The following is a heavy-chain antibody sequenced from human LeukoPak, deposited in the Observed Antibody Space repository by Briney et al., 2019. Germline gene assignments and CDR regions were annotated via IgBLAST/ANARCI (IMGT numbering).Heavy chain of an antibody. D-gene: IGHD6-19*01. V-gene: IGHV3-23*01. CDR1: GFTFSSYA. CDR3: AKKLAVAGPRGY. Sequence: PGGSLRLSCAASGFTFSSYAMSWVRQAPGKGLEWVSAISDSGGSTYYADPVKGRFTISRDNSKNTLYLQMNSLRAEDTAVYYCAKKLAVAGPRGYWGQGTLVTVSS. CDR2: ISDSGGST. J-gene: IGHJ4*02.